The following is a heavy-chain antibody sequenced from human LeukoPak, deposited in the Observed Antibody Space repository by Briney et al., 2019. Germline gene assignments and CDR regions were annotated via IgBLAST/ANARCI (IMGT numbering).Heavy chain of an antibody. V-gene: IGHV1-69*06. CDR1: GGTFSSYA. Sequence: GASVKVSCKASGGTFSSYAISWVRQAPGQGLEWMGRIIPIFGTANYAQKFQGRVTITADKSTSTAYMELSSLRSEDTAGYYCASDSTMVRGVIIYFDYWGQGTLVTVSS. D-gene: IGHD3-10*01. CDR2: IIPIFGTA. CDR3: ASDSTMVRGVIIYFDY. J-gene: IGHJ4*02.